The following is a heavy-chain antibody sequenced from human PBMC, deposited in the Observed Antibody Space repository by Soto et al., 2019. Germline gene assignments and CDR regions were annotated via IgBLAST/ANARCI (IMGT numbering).Heavy chain of an antibody. Sequence: ASAQVSCKASGYTFASYAMHWVRQAPGQRLERMGWINTGNGNTKYSQKFQGRVTITRDMSASTAYMELRSLRSGDTAVYYCARGLMLEPLESIFGVWRRYYYYMDVWGKGTTVTVSS. CDR3: ARGLMLEPLESIFGVWRRYYYYMDV. CDR2: INTGNGNT. D-gene: IGHD3-3*01. V-gene: IGHV1-3*04. J-gene: IGHJ6*03. CDR1: GYTFASYA.